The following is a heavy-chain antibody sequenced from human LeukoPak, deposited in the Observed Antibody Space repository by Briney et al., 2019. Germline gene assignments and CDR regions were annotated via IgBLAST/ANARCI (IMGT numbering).Heavy chain of an antibody. D-gene: IGHD1-26*01. J-gene: IGHJ4*02. V-gene: IGHV3-23*01. CDR2: ISGSGGRT. CDR3: ARVFGGN. Sequence: GGSLRLSCAASGFTYSTYSMNWVRQAPGKALEWVSGISGSGGRTYHADSVKGRFIISRDNSKSTRYLQMNSLRAEDTAGYYCARVFGGNWGQGTLVTVSS. CDR1: GFTYSTYS.